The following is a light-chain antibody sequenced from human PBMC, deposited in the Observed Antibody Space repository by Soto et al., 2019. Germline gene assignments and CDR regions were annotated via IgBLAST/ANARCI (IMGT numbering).Light chain of an antibody. CDR2: GAS. CDR1: QSVSSSY. J-gene: IGKJ5*01. Sequence: LTQSPGTLSLSPRERATLSCRASQSVSSSYLAWYQQKPGQAPRLLIYGASSRATGIPDRFSGSGSGTDFTLTISRLEPEDFAVYYCQQYGSSPPITFGQGTRLEIK. V-gene: IGKV3-20*01. CDR3: QQYGSSPPIT.